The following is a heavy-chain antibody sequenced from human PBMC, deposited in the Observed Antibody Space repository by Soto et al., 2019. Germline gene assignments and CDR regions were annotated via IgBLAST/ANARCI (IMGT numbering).Heavy chain of an antibody. D-gene: IGHD4-17*01. CDR2: ISSDGSNK. Sequence: QVQLVESGGGVVQPGRSLRLSCAASGFTFSSYGMHWVRQAPGKGLEWVAVISSDGSNKYYADSVKGRFTISRDNSKNTLYLQMNSLRAEDTAVYYCAKDLDDYGDYGSLGYWGQGTLVTVSS. CDR1: GFTFSSYG. CDR3: AKDLDDYGDYGSLGY. V-gene: IGHV3-30*18. J-gene: IGHJ4*02.